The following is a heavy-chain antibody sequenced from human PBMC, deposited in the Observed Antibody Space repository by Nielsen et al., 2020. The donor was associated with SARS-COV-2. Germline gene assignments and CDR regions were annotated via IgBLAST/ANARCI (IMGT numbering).Heavy chain of an antibody. CDR3: ATDLGDSSGYYYHWFDY. V-gene: IGHV1-24*01. J-gene: IGHJ4*02. CDR1: GYTLTELS. D-gene: IGHD3-22*01. CDR2: FDPEDGET. Sequence: ASVKVSCKVSGYTLTELSMHWVRQAHGKGLEWMGGFDPEDGETIYAQKFQGRVTMTEDTSTDTAYMEMSSLRSEDTAVYYCATDLGDSSGYYYHWFDYWGQGTLVTVSS.